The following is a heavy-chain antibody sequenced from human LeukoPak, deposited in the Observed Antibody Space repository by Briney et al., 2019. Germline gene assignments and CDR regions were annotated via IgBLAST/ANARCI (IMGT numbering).Heavy chain of an antibody. D-gene: IGHD6-13*01. J-gene: IGHJ4*02. V-gene: IGHV4-34*01. CDR2: IYYSGST. Sequence: SETLSLTCAVYGGSFSGYYWSWIRQHPGRGLEWIGYIYYSGSTYYNPSLKSRVTISVDTSKNQFSLKLSSVTAADTAVYYCASGPAAAPLDYWGQGTLVTVSS. CDR3: ASGPAAAPLDY. CDR1: GGSFSGYY.